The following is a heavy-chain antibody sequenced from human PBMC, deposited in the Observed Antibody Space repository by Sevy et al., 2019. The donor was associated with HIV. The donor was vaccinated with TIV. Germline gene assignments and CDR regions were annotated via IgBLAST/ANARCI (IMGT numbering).Heavy chain of an antibody. CDR1: GFTFSSYS. CDR3: ARLRIAARPQGYYGMDV. CDR2: ISSSSSYI. Sequence: GSLRLSCAASGFTFSSYSMNWVRQAPGKGLEWVSSISSSSSYIYDADSVKGRFTISRDNAKNSLYLQMNSLRAEDTAVYYCARLRIAARPQGYYGMDVWGQGTTVTVSS. V-gene: IGHV3-21*01. J-gene: IGHJ6*02. D-gene: IGHD6-6*01.